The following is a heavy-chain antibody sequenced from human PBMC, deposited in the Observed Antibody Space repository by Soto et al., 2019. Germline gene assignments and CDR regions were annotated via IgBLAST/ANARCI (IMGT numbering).Heavy chain of an antibody. D-gene: IGHD2-2*01. CDR3: ARSVPAATRHYYYYMDV. Sequence: SETLSLTCAVYGGSFSGHFWGWVRQPPGRGPEWIGKITPGEAANYAPSLKSRVTISADTSKNQFSLKLNSVTAADTAVYYCARSVPAATRHYYYYMDVWGKGTTVTVSS. J-gene: IGHJ6*03. V-gene: IGHV4-34*01. CDR1: GGSFSGHF. CDR2: ITPGEAA.